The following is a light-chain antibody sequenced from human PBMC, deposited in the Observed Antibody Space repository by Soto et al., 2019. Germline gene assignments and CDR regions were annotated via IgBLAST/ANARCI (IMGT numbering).Light chain of an antibody. J-gene: IGLJ3*02. V-gene: IGLV1-40*01. CDR1: SSNIGTGYD. Sequence: QSVLTQPPSVSGAPGQRVTISCTGSSSNIGTGYDVHWYQQLPGTAPKLLIHGNTNRPSGVPDRFSGSKSGTSASLTITGLQAEDEADYYCQSWDSSLSGVVFGGGTKLTVL. CDR3: QSWDSSLSGVV. CDR2: GNT.